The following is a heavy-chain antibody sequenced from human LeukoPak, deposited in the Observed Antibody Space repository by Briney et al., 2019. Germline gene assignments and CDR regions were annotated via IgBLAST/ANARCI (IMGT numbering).Heavy chain of an antibody. CDR3: ARRHIVVVPAAMRNYYYYYMDV. V-gene: IGHV3-7*03. CDR1: GFTFSNFW. CDR2: INPDGSDK. J-gene: IGHJ6*03. D-gene: IGHD2-2*01. Sequence: GGSLRLSCAASGFTFSNFWMTWVRQAPGKGLEWVGNINPDGSDKSSVDSVDSVKGRFIISRDNAKNSVYLQMNSLRAEDTAVYYCARRHIVVVPAAMRNYYYYYMDVWGKGTTVTVSS.